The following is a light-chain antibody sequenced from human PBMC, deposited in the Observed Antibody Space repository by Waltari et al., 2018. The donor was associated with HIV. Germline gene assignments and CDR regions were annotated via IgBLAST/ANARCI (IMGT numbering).Light chain of an antibody. Sequence: QSVLTQPASVPGIPGQSVTIPCTGTDVDLGTYNLVLWFQQHPGKAPKLLIYDVSKRPSGVSSRFSGSKSGYFASLTISGLLTEDESSYYCLTYVSKTSTWQFGGGTYLTV. V-gene: IGLV2-23*02. CDR3: LTYVSKTSTWQ. CDR2: DVS. J-gene: IGLJ3*02. CDR1: DVDLGTYNL.